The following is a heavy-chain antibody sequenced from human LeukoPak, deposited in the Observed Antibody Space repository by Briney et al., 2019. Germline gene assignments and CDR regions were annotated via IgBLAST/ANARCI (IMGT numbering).Heavy chain of an antibody. CDR3: AREGIGDGINPIDY. J-gene: IGHJ4*02. CDR2: ICAVGGT. CDR1: GVTFSRYD. V-gene: IGHV3-13*04. D-gene: IGHD3-10*01. Sequence: GGSLRLSCEASGVTFSRYDMHWVRQATGKGLEWVSAICAVGGTYYSGSVKCRLTISKEEAKNSLYLQMNSLRAGDTAVYYCAREGIGDGINPIDYWGQGTLVNVSS.